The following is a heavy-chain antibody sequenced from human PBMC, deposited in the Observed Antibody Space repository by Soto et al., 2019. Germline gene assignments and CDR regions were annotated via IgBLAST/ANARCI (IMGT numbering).Heavy chain of an antibody. CDR1: GFTFSSYA. CDR3: AKDHRVLRGHYYFDN. Sequence: GGSLRLSCAASGFTFSSYAMSWVRQAPGKGLEWVSAISGSGGSTYYADSVKGRFTISRDNSKNTLYLQMNSLRAEDTAVYYCAKDHRVLRGHYYFDNWGQGTLVAVSS. CDR2: ISGSGGST. D-gene: IGHD2-15*01. J-gene: IGHJ4*02. V-gene: IGHV3-23*01.